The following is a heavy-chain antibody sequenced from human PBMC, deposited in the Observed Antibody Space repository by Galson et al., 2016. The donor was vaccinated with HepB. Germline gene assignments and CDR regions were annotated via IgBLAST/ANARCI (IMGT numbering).Heavy chain of an antibody. Sequence: SLRLSCAASGFKFNKYGMHWVRQAPGKGLEWVAVVWHDGTQKDYAESVRGRFTISRDNSKNTLYLQMDSLRVEDTALYYCARDWGQDQPIDYLGQGTLVTVSS. CDR1: GFKFNKYG. CDR3: ARDWGQDQPIDY. V-gene: IGHV3-33*01. CDR2: VWHDGTQK. D-gene: IGHD2-2*01. J-gene: IGHJ4*02.